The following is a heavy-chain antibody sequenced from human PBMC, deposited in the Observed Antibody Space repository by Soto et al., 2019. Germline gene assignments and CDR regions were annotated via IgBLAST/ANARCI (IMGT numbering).Heavy chain of an antibody. D-gene: IGHD3-22*01. CDR1: GFTVSSNY. J-gene: IGHJ3*02. Sequence: GGSLRLSCAASGFTVSSNYMSWVRQAPGKGLEWVSVIYSGGSTYYADSVKGRFTISRDNSKNTLYLQMNSLRAEDTAVYYCARDSPYYYDSSGSQGAFDIWGQGTMVTVSS. V-gene: IGHV3-66*01. CDR2: IYSGGST. CDR3: ARDSPYYYDSSGSQGAFDI.